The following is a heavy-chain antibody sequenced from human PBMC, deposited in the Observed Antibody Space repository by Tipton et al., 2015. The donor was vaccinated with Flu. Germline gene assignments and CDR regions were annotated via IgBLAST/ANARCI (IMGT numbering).Heavy chain of an antibody. J-gene: IGHJ4*02. CDR1: GFRFKEFA. D-gene: IGHD3-22*01. CDR2: VSASGATT. Sequence: GSLRLSCGVSGFRFKEFAMGWVRQAPGKGLEWVSTVSASGATTYYAASVEGRLTVSKDFSKSTLYLHMSSLRADDTAVYYCAKVGPFDSSFTVDYFDSWGQGTLVTVSS. CDR3: AKVGPFDSSFTVDYFDS. V-gene: IGHV3-23*01.